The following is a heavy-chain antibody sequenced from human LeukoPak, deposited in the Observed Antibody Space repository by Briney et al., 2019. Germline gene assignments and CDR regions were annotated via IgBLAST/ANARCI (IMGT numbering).Heavy chain of an antibody. Sequence: SETLSLTCTVSGGSISSYYWSWIRQPPRQGLAGMGYIYYSGSTNYNPSLKSRVTISVDTSKTQFSLKLSSVTAADTAVYYCARGSSSWYSENYYYYYMDVWGKGTTVTVSS. D-gene: IGHD6-13*01. CDR2: IYYSGST. CDR3: ARGSSSWYSENYYYYYMDV. V-gene: IGHV4-59*01. CDR1: GGSISSYY. J-gene: IGHJ6*03.